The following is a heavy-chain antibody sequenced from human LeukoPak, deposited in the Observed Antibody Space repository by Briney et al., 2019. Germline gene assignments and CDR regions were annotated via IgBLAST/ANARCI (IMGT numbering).Heavy chain of an antibody. CDR3: ARDKGGSSSLDY. V-gene: IGHV4-4*07. CDR1: SVSLRSYY. Sequence: SETVSLTCSVSSVSLRSYYWNWIRQPAGQGLEWIGRIYSTGSTNYNPSLKSRVTMSIDTSKKQFSLKVNSVTAADTAVYYCARDKGGSSSLDYWGQGTLVTVSS. CDR2: IYSTGST. J-gene: IGHJ4*02. D-gene: IGHD6-13*01.